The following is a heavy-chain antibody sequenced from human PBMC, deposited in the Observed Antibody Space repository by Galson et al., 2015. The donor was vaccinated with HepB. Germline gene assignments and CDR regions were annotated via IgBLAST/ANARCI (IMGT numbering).Heavy chain of an antibody. Sequence: SLRLSCAVSGFTFSRYSINWVRQAPGKGLEWVSYISSSSSYMYYADSVKGRFTISRDNAKNSLYLEMSSLRAEDTAVYYCASEGYSYGFFLGWGQGTLVTVSS. V-gene: IGHV3-21*01. CDR1: GFTFSRYS. CDR2: ISSSSSYM. D-gene: IGHD5-18*01. J-gene: IGHJ4*02. CDR3: ASEGYSYGFFLG.